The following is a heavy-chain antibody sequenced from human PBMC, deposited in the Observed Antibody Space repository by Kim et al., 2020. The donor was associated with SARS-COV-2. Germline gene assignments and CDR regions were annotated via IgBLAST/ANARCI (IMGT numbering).Heavy chain of an antibody. V-gene: IGHV3-23*01. Sequence: GGSLRLSCAGSGFTFSNYAMNWVRQAPGKGLEWVSAISGIVGTTYYADSAKGRFTVSRDNSKNTLYLQMNSLRAEDTAAYYCANVVGWGQGTLVTVPS. CDR1: GFTFSNYA. J-gene: IGHJ4*02. D-gene: IGHD2-15*01. CDR3: ANVVG. CDR2: ISGIVGTT.